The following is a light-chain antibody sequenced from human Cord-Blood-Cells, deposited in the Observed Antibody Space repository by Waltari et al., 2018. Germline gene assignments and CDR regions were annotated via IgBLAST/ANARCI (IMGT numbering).Light chain of an antibody. CDR3: QVWDSSSDHYV. J-gene: IGLJ1*01. Sequence: SYVLTQPPSVSVAPGKTARITCGGNNIGRKSVHWYQQKPGQAPVLVIYYASDRPSGIPGRFSGSNSGNTATLTISRVEAGDEADYYCQVWDSSSDHYVFGTGTKVTVL. CDR2: YAS. CDR1: NIGRKS. V-gene: IGLV3-21*04.